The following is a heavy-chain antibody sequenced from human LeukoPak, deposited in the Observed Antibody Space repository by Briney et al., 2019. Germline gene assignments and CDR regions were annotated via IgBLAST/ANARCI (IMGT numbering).Heavy chain of an antibody. CDR1: GDSIRGGNYY. CDR2: IYYSGGN. CDR3: ARPYNNYYFDY. J-gene: IGHJ4*02. Sequence: SETLSLTCIVSGDSIRGGNYYWTWIRQHPGKGLEWIGYIYYSGGNRFNPSLRSRVSMSLDTSKNQFSLRLTSVTVADTAVYYCARPYNNYYFDYWGQGILVTVSS. D-gene: IGHD4-11*01. V-gene: IGHV4-31*03.